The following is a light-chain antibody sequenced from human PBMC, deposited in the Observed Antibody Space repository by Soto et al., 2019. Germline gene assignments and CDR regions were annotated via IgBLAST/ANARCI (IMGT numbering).Light chain of an antibody. CDR1: QTIGNY. V-gene: IGKV1-39*01. Sequence: DIQMTQAPSSLPASVGDRVSITCRASQTIGNYFNWSQQRPGKAPNLLISAASTLQSGVPSRFSGSGSGTDFTLTLTSLQPEDFATYYCQQSYNTPRTFGQGTKVEI. CDR3: QQSYNTPRT. CDR2: AAS. J-gene: IGKJ1*01.